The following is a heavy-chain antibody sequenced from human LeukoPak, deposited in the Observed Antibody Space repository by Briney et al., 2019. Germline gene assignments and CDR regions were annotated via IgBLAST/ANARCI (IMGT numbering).Heavy chain of an antibody. CDR2: ISSSSSYI. CDR1: GFTFSSYS. Sequence: PGGSLRLSCAASGFTFSSYSMNWDRQAPGKGLEWVSSISSSSSYIYYADSVKGRFTISRDNSKNTLYLQMGSLRAEDMAVYYCARDGTYYYGSGSFHWFDPWGQGTLVTVSS. J-gene: IGHJ5*02. V-gene: IGHV3-21*01. CDR3: ARDGTYYYGSGSFHWFDP. D-gene: IGHD3-10*01.